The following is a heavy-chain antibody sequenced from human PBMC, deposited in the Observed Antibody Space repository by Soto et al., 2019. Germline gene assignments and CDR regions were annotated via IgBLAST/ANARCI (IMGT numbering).Heavy chain of an antibody. Sequence: QVHLVESGGGVVQPGRSLRLSCAASGFSFRSYAMHWVRQAPGKGLEWVALISYDGNNEYYGDSVKGRFTISRDNSMNTLFLQINRLRLQDTAIYYCARSSGFCSGESCYFGTLEYWGHGALVTVSS. J-gene: IGHJ4*01. D-gene: IGHD2-15*01. CDR2: ISYDGNNE. CDR3: ARSSGFCSGESCYFGTLEY. V-gene: IGHV3-30*03. CDR1: GFSFRSYA.